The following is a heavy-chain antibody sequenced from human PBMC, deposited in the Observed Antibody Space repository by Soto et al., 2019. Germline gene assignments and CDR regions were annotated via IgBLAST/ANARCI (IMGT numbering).Heavy chain of an antibody. CDR1: GFSLSTYHMG. CDR2: IYWDDDK. Sequence: QITLKESGPTLVRPAQTLTLTCDFSGFSLSTYHMGVAWIRQPPGKALEWLALIYWDDDKRYSPSLKDRLAIYKDTSSNQVVLPITNIDPGDSATYFCAHAGDYDLLTFDHWGPGTLVTVSS. CDR3: AHAGDYDLLTFDH. D-gene: IGHD4-17*01. J-gene: IGHJ4*02. V-gene: IGHV2-5*02.